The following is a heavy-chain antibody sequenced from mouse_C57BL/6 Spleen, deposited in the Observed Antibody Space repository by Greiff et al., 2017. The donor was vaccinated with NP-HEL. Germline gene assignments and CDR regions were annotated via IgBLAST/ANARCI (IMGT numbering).Heavy chain of an antibody. CDR3: TAYDYDVAWFAY. Sequence: VQLQQSGAELVRPGASVTLSCTASGFNIKDYYMHWVKQRPEQGLEWIGRIDPEDGDTEYAPKFQGQATMTADTSSNTAYLQLSSLTSEDTAVYYCTAYDYDVAWFAYWGQGTLVTVSA. J-gene: IGHJ3*01. CDR1: GFNIKDYY. D-gene: IGHD2-4*01. CDR2: IDPEDGDT. V-gene: IGHV14-1*01.